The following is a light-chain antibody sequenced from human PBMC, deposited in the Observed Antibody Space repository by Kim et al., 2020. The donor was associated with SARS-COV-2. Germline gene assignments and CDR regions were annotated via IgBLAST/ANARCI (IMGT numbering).Light chain of an antibody. Sequence: AAGKTARITCEGNNIGSKSVHWYQQKPGQAPVLVIYYDSDRPAGIPERFSGSNSGNTATLTISRVEAGDEGDYYCQVWDSSSDHRVFGGGTQLTDL. J-gene: IGLJ3*02. V-gene: IGLV3-21*04. CDR2: YDS. CDR3: QVWDSSSDHRV. CDR1: NIGSKS.